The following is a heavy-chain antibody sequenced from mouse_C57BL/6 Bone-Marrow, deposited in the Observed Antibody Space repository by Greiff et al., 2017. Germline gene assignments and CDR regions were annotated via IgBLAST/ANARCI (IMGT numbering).Heavy chain of an antibody. CDR2: IDPSDSNT. J-gene: IGHJ2*01. CDR1: GYTFTSYW. Sequence: VQLQQSGAELVKPGASVKLSCKASGYTFTSYWMQWVKQRPGQGLEWIGEIDPSDSNTNYNQKFKGKATLTVDTSSSTTYMQLSSLTSEDSAVYYGAISRDFPDYWGQGTALTVSS. CDR3: AISRDFPDY. V-gene: IGHV1-50*01. D-gene: IGHD2-4*01.